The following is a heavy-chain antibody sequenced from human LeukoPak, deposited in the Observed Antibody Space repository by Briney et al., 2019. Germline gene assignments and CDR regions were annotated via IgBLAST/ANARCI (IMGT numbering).Heavy chain of an antibody. V-gene: IGHV4-30-4*08. D-gene: IGHD5-12*01. CDR3: ARSDYDTFDY. CDR1: GSSINSGAYY. CDR2: IYYSGRT. Sequence: SETLSLTCTVSGSSINSGAYYWSWIRQHPGKGLEWIGYIYYSGRTYYNPSLKSRVTISVGTSKNQFSLKLSSVTAADTAVYYCARSDYDTFDYWGQGTLVTVSS. J-gene: IGHJ4*02.